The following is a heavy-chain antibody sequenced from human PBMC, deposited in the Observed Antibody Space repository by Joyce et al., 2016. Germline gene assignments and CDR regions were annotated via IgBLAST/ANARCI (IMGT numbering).Heavy chain of an antibody. CDR3: AALMAGGSGRGY. D-gene: IGHD6-19*01. Sequence: QLQLQESGPGLVKPSQTLSLTYSVAGGSISSDGYHWSWIRQPAGKGLEWIGQIQTTGGANYDPSLKSRVTLLVDTSKNQFSLKLSSVTAADTAVYYCAALMAGGSGRGYWGQGTLVTVSS. CDR2: IQTTGGA. J-gene: IGHJ4*02. V-gene: IGHV4-61*02. CDR1: GGSISSDGYH.